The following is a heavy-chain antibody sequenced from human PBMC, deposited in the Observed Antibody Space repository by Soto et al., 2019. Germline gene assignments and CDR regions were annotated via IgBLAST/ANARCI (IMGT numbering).Heavy chain of an antibody. Sequence: SETLSLTCTVSGGSISSSSYYWGWIRQPPGKGLEWIGSIDYGGNTYYNPSLTSRVTLSADTPKNQFSLNLSSVTAADTAVYYSARLYIYRSPYYNYVMNVWGQGTTVTVSS. V-gene: IGHV4-39*01. CDR2: IDYGGNT. D-gene: IGHD1-20*01. CDR1: GGSISSSSYY. CDR3: ARLYIYRSPYYNYVMNV. J-gene: IGHJ6*02.